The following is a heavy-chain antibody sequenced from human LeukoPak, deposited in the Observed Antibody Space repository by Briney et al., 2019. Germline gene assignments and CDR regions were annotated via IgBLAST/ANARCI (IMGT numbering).Heavy chain of an antibody. CDR2: IIPIFGTA. V-gene: IGHV1-69*05. J-gene: IGHJ4*02. CDR1: GGTFSSYA. CDR3: ARDAVDYYHSSGLDY. D-gene: IGHD3-22*01. Sequence: ASVKVSCKASGGTFSSYAISWVRQAPGQGLEWMGRIIPIFGTANYAQKFQGRVTITTDESTSTAYMELSSLRSEDTAVYYCARDAVDYYHSSGLDYWGQGTLVTVSS.